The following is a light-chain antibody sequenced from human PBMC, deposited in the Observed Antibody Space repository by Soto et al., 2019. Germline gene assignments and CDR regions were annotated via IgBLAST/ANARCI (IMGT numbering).Light chain of an antibody. CDR2: DAS. CDR3: QQYNSYSQN. J-gene: IGKJ1*01. V-gene: IGKV1-5*01. CDR1: QTISTW. Sequence: DIQMTQSASTLSASVGDRVTITCRASQTISTWLAWYQQKPGKAPKLLIYDASSLESGVPSRFSGSGSGTQFTLTISSLQPDDSATYYCQQYNSYSQNFGQGTKADIK.